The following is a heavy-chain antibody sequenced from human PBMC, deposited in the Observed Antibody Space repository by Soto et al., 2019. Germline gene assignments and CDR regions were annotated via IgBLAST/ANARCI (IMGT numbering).Heavy chain of an antibody. J-gene: IGHJ5*02. CDR3: ARGDNDSSGYYSLNWFDP. CDR1: GFTFSSYS. V-gene: IGHV3-48*02. CDR2: ISSSSSTI. Sequence: EVQLVESGGGLVQPGGSLRLSCAASGFTFSSYSMNWVRQAPGKGLEWVSYISSSSSTIYYADSVKGRFTISRDNAKNSLDLQMNSLRDEDTAVYYCARGDNDSSGYYSLNWFDPWGQGTLVTVSS. D-gene: IGHD3-22*01.